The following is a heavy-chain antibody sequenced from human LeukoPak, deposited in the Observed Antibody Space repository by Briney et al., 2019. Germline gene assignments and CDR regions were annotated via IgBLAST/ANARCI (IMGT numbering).Heavy chain of an antibody. D-gene: IGHD2-15*01. Sequence: ASVKVSCKASGYTFTSYAMNWVRQAPGQGLGWMGWINTNTGNPTYAQGFTGRFVFSLDTSVSTAYLQISSLKAEDTAVYYCATPPVVAATRSLDYYYMDVWGKGTTVTVSS. V-gene: IGHV7-4-1*02. J-gene: IGHJ6*03. CDR2: INTNTGNP. CDR3: ATPPVVAATRSLDYYYMDV. CDR1: GYTFTSYA.